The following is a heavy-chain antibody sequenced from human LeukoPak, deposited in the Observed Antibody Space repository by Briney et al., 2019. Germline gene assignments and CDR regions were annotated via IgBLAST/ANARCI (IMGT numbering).Heavy chain of an antibody. D-gene: IGHD6-19*01. CDR3: ARRIGSGWSRGYFDY. CDR2: ISAYNGNT. J-gene: IGHJ4*02. V-gene: IGHV1-18*01. CDR1: GYTFTSYG. Sequence: GASVKVSCKASGYTFTSYGISWVRQAPGQGLEWMGWISAYNGNTNYAQKLQGRVTMTADTSTSTAYMELRSLRSDDTAVYYCARRIGSGWSRGYFDYWGQGTLVTVSS.